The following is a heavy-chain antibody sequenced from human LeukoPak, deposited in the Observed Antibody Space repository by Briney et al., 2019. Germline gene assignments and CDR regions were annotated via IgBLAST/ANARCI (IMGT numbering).Heavy chain of an antibody. CDR2: ISAHNDNT. D-gene: IGHD6-19*01. V-gene: IGHV1-18*01. J-gene: IGHJ5*02. CDR1: GYTFTSYG. Sequence: ASVKVSCKASGYTFTSYGISWVRQAPGQGLEWMGWISAHNDNTNYVQKLQGRVTMTADTSTSTAYMELRSLRSDDTAVYYCARDSPYIAVTGTGNWFDPWGRGTLVSVSS. CDR3: ARDSPYIAVTGTGNWFDP.